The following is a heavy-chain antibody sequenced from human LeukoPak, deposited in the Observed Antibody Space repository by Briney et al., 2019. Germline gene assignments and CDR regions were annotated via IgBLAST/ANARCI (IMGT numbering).Heavy chain of an antibody. D-gene: IGHD7-27*01. J-gene: IGHJ4*02. CDR2: ISGSGGSS. CDR3: AKDRPENWGYYFGY. V-gene: IGHV3-23*01. Sequence: GGSLRLSCAASGFTFSSYAMSWVRQAPGKGLEWVSAISGSGGSSYYAGSVKGRFTISRDSSKNTLYLQMNSLRAEDTAVYYCAKDRPENWGYYFGYWGQGTLVTVSS. CDR1: GFTFSSYA.